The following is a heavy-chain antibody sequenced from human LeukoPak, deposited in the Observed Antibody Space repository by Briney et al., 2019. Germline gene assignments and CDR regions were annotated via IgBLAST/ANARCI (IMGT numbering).Heavy chain of an antibody. J-gene: IGHJ4*02. D-gene: IGHD3-16*02. V-gene: IGHV4-39*07. CDR1: GGSISSSSYY. Sequence: SETLSLTCTVSGGSISSSSYYWGWIRQPPGKGLEWIGSIYYSGSTYYNPSLKSRVTISVDTSKNQFSLKLSSVTAADTAVYYCARRVSYDYVWGSYRHFDYWGQGTLVTVSS. CDR2: IYYSGST. CDR3: ARRVSYDYVWGSYRHFDY.